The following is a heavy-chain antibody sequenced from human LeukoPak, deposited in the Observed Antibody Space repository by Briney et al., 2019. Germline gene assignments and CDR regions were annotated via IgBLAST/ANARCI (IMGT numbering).Heavy chain of an antibody. V-gene: IGHV5-51*01. Sequence: GESLKISCKGSGYSFTSYWIGWVRQMPGKGLEWMGIIYPGDSDTRYSPSFQGQVTISADKSISTAYLQWSSLKASDTAMYYCARPPVDCSGGSCYPGAFDIWGQGTMVTVSS. CDR2: IYPGDSDT. J-gene: IGHJ3*02. CDR1: GYSFTSYW. CDR3: ARPPVDCSGGSCYPGAFDI. D-gene: IGHD2-15*01.